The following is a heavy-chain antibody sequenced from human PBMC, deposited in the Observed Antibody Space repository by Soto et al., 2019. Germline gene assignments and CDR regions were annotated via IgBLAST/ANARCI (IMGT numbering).Heavy chain of an antibody. D-gene: IGHD5-18*01. CDR3: ARASSPRDPWLDY. CDR2: ISSSGGTI. CDR1: GFTFSDDY. J-gene: IGHJ4*02. Sequence: PXGSLRLSCGASGFTFSDDYMSWIRQAPGKGLEWVSYISSSGGTIYYADSVKGRFTISRDNAKNSLFLQMNSLRADDTAVYYCARASSPRDPWLDYWGQGTLVTVSS. V-gene: IGHV3-11*01.